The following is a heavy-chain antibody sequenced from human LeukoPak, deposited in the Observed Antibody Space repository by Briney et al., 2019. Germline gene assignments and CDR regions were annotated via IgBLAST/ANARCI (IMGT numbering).Heavy chain of an antibody. CDR1: GYTFTGYY. Sequence: GASVKVSCKASGYTFTGYYMHWVRQAPGQGLEWMGWINPNSGGTNYAQKFQGRVTMTRDTSISTAYMELSRLRSDDTAVFYCARRYYDALTGYYPFDHWGQGTLVTVSS. D-gene: IGHD3-9*01. J-gene: IGHJ4*02. CDR3: ARRYYDALTGYYPFDH. CDR2: INPNSGGT. V-gene: IGHV1-2*02.